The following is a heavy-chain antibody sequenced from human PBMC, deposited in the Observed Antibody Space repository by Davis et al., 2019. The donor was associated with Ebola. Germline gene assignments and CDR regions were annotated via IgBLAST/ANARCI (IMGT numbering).Heavy chain of an antibody. CDR2: IYYSGST. D-gene: IGHD6-19*01. CDR1: GGSISSSSYY. J-gene: IGHJ6*02. V-gene: IGHV4-39*01. CDR3: ARVARQWLAYGMDV. Sequence: SETLSLTCTVSGGSISSSSYYWGWIRQPPGKGLEWIGSIYYSGSTYYNPSLKSRVTISVDTSKNQFSLKLSSVTAADTAVYYCARVARQWLAYGMDVWGQGTTVTVSS.